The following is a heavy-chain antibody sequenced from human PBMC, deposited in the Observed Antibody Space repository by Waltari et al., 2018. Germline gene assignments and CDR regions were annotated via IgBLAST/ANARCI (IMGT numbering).Heavy chain of an antibody. CDR3: ARGSHDYSNLVDP. Sequence: QVQLQESGPGLVKPSQTLSLTCTVSGGSISSGHYSWSWIRQPPGKGLEWIGYIYYSGSTYYNPSLKSRVTISVDTSKNQFSLKLSSVTAADTAVYYCARGSHDYSNLVDPWGQGTLVTVSS. CDR2: IYYSGST. J-gene: IGHJ5*02. D-gene: IGHD4-4*01. CDR1: GGSISSGHYS. V-gene: IGHV4-30-4*08.